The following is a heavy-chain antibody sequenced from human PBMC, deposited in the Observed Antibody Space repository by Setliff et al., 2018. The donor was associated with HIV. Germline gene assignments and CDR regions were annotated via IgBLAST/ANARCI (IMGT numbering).Heavy chain of an antibody. V-gene: IGHV4-31*03. CDR3: VRCSNRNYVTNAFDI. J-gene: IGHJ3*02. D-gene: IGHD1-7*01. Sequence: SETLSLTCTVSGGYISSGGHYWNWIRQYPGKGLEWIGYIYNSRSTSYNPSLRSRVVMSIDMSENQFSLDLSSVTAADTAVYYCVRCSNRNYVTNAFDIWGQGTTVTVSS. CDR1: GGYISSGGHY. CDR2: IYNSRST.